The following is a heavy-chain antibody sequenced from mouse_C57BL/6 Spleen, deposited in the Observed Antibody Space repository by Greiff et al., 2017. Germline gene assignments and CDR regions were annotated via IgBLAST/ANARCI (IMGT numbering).Heavy chain of an antibody. V-gene: IGHV1-26*01. CDR1: GYTFTDYY. D-gene: IGHD1-1*01. Sequence: VQLQQSGPELVKPGASVKISCKASGYTFTDYYMNWVKQSHGQSLEWIGDINPNNGGTSYNQKFKGKATLTVDKSSSTAYMELRSLTSEDSAVYDCARDTTVDGYFDVWGTGTTVTVSS. CDR3: ARDTTVDGYFDV. CDR2: INPNNGGT. J-gene: IGHJ1*03.